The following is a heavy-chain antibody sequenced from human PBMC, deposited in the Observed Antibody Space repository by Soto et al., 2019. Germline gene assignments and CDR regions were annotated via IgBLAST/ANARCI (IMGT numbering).Heavy chain of an antibody. Sequence: ASVKVSCKASGYTFTSYGISWVRQAPGQGLEWMGISVDNGDTNYAQRLQDRVTMTTDTSTSTAFMELRSLRSDDTAIYYCARVGGARGWYFDYWGQGTLVTVSS. D-gene: IGHD6-19*01. V-gene: IGHV1-18*01. J-gene: IGHJ4*02. CDR3: ARVGGARGWYFDY. CDR2: ISVDNGDT. CDR1: GYTFTSYG.